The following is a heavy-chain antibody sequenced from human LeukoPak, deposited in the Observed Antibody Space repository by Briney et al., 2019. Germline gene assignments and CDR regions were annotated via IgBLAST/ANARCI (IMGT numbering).Heavy chain of an antibody. Sequence: SETLSLTCAVYGGSFSGYYWSWIRQPPGKGLEWIGEINHSRSTNYNPSLKSRVTISVDTSKNQFSLKLSSVTAADTAVYYCARGSPYGRNWFDPWGQGTLVTVSS. CDR1: GGSFSGYY. D-gene: IGHD3-10*01. CDR2: INHSRST. V-gene: IGHV4-34*01. CDR3: ARGSPYGRNWFDP. J-gene: IGHJ5*02.